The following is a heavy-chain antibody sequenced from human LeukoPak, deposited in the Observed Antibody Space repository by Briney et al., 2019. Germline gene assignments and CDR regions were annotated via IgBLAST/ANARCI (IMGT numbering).Heavy chain of an antibody. J-gene: IGHJ5*02. D-gene: IGHD2-2*02. Sequence: MSSQTLSLTCAVSGGSISSGGYSWSWIRQPPGKGLEWIGYINHSGSTNYNPSLKSRVTISVDTSKNQFSLRLSSVTAADTAVYYCARARRVPAAIAQRGLFDPWGQGTLVTVSS. V-gene: IGHV4-30-2*01. CDR2: INHSGST. CDR1: GGSISSGGYS. CDR3: ARARRVPAAIAQRGLFDP.